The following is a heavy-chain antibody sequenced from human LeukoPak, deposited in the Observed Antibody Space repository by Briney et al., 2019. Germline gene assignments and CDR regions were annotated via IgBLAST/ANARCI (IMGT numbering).Heavy chain of an antibody. Sequence: SETLSLTCTVSGGSINDYYWSWIRQSPGKGLEWIGYIYYTGRTKYKHSLQSRATIPVDTSKNQFSLNVSSVTSAATAVYFCTRVSIHGDSDYWGQGTLVTVSS. CDR3: TRVSIHGDSDY. V-gene: IGHV4-59*01. CDR1: GGSINDYY. CDR2: IYYTGRT. J-gene: IGHJ4*02.